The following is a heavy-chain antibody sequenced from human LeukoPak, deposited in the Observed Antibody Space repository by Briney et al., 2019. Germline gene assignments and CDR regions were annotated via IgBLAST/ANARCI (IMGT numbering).Heavy chain of an antibody. CDR3: ARGSPPNYYGSGSYLLGFDP. CDR2: MNPNSGNT. Sequence: ASVKVSXKASGYTFTSYDINWVRQATGQGLEWMGWMNPNSGNTGYAQKFQGRVTMTRNTSISTAYMELSSLRSEDTAVYYCARGSPPNYYGSGSYLLGFDPWGQGTLVTVSS. D-gene: IGHD3-10*01. V-gene: IGHV1-8*01. J-gene: IGHJ5*02. CDR1: GYTFTSYD.